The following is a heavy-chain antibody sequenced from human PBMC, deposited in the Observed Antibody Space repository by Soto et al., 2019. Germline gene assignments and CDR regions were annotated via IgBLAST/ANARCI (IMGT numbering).Heavy chain of an antibody. CDR3: ARDLTPSNYGWFDP. D-gene: IGHD4-4*01. CDR2: IYPGDSDT. Sequence: GESLKISCKGSGYSFNTYWIGWVRQMPGKGLEWMGIIYPGDSDTRYSPSFQGQVTISVDKSITTAYLQWASLKASDTAMYYCARDLTPSNYGWFDPWGQGTLVTVSS. CDR1: GYSFNTYW. J-gene: IGHJ5*02. V-gene: IGHV5-51*01.